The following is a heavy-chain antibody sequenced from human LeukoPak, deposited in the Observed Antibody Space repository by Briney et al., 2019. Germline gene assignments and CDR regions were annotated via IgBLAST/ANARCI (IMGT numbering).Heavy chain of an antibody. CDR2: IYTSGST. J-gene: IGHJ4*02. CDR3: ASTPSGWYDY. Sequence: SETLSLTCTVSGGSISSSSYYWGWIRQPPGKGLEWIGRIYTSGSTNYNPSLKSRVTISVDTSKNQFSLKLSSVTAADTAVYYCASTPSGWYDYWGQGTLVTVSS. V-gene: IGHV4-39*07. D-gene: IGHD6-19*01. CDR1: GGSISSSSYY.